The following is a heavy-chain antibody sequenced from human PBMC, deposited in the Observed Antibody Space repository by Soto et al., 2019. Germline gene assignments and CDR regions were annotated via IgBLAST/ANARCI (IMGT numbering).Heavy chain of an antibody. V-gene: IGHV4-31*03. CDR3: ARDASGSYSPGFDF. CDR2: ISYRGTT. CDR1: GGSISGGTYY. D-gene: IGHD3-10*01. Sequence: PSETLSLTCTVSGGSISGGTYYWSWIRQHPGKGLEWIGYISYRGTTYYNPSLKSRVTISQDMSENQFSLKLTSVTAADTAVYFCARDASGSYSPGFDFWGQGTLVTVSS. J-gene: IGHJ4*02.